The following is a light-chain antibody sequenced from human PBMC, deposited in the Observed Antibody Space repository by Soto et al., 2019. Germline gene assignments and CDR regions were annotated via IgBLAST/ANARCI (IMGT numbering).Light chain of an antibody. V-gene: IGKV1-39*01. Sequence: DIQMTQSPSSLSASVGDRVTITCRASQSISSYLNWYQQKPGKAPKLLIYAASSLQSGVPSRFSGSGSGTDFTLNIRSLQPEDFETYYCQQSYSTPPTSRHGTRLEI. CDR3: QQSYSTPPT. CDR2: AAS. J-gene: IGKJ5*01. CDR1: QSISSY.